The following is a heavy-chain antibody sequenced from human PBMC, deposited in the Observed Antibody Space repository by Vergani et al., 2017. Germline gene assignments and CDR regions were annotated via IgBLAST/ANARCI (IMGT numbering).Heavy chain of an antibody. Sequence: EVQLVESGRGLVQPGGSLRLSCVASGFSLSHYWMTWVRQAPGKGLEWVSNIKEDGSEIFYVDSVKGRFTISRDNVKNSLYLQMNRLRVDDTAVYYCGRRASIIDYWGQGTLVSVSS. V-gene: IGHV3-7*01. CDR3: GRRASIIDY. CDR2: IKEDGSEI. D-gene: IGHD2-21*01. CDR1: GFSLSHYW. J-gene: IGHJ4*02.